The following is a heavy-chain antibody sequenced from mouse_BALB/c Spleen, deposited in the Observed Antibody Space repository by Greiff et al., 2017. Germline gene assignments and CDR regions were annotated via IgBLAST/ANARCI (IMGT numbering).Heavy chain of an antibody. D-gene: IGHD1-1*01. V-gene: IGHV1-14*01. CDR2: INPYNDGT. Sequence: VQLKESGPELVKPGASVKMSCKASGYTFTSYVMHWVKQKPGQGLEWIGYINPYNDGTKYNEKFKGKATLTSDKSSSTAYMELSSLTSEDSAVYYCARDGFITTVVYFDYWGQGTTLTVSS. J-gene: IGHJ2*01. CDR3: ARDGFITTVVYFDY. CDR1: GYTFTSYV.